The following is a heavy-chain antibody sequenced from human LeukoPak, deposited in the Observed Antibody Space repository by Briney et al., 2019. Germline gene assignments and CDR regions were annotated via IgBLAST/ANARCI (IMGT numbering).Heavy chain of an antibody. CDR2: ITSDGSST. Sequence: GESLRLSCAASGFTFSSYNMNWVRQAPGKGLEWVSRITSDGSSTIYADSVKGRFTISRDNAKSTVYLQMNSLRAEDTAVYFCARDRYYIFDYWGQGAPVTVSS. CDR1: GFTFSSYN. D-gene: IGHD3-10*01. CDR3: ARDRYYIFDY. V-gene: IGHV3-74*01. J-gene: IGHJ4*02.